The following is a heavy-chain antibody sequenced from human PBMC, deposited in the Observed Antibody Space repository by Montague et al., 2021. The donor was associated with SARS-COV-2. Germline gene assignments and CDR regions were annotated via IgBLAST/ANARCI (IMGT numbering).Heavy chain of an antibody. CDR2: MKQDGSGK. CDR1: GSTFSTYW. V-gene: IGHV3-7*03. D-gene: IGHD3-22*01. CDR3: ARDEGSHSIYYYDSSGYYVY. J-gene: IGHJ4*02. Sequence: SLRLSCAASGSTFSTYWMSWVRQAPGKGLEWVADMKQDGSGKYYVYSVKGRFTISRDNAKSLLYLEMNSLRAEDTAVYYCARDEGSHSIYYYDSSGYYVYWGQGMPVTVSS.